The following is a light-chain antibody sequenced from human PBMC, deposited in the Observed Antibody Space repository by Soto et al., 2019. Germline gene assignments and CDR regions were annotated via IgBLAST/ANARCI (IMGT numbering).Light chain of an antibody. CDR3: QQYDTSLPYT. J-gene: IGKJ4*01. CDR1: QSVNNNY. Sequence: LTQSPSSLSASVGDRATLSCEASQSVNNNYLAWYQHKPGQAPRLLIYGASSRATGIPDRFSGSGSGTDFTLTIRRLEPEDFAVYYCQQYDTSLPYTFGGGTKVEIK. V-gene: IGKV3-20*01. CDR2: GAS.